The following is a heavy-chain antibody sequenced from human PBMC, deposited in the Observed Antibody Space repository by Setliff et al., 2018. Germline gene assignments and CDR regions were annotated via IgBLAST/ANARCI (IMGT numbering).Heavy chain of an antibody. D-gene: IGHD3-16*01. CDR1: GASVSGNSYY. Sequence: SETLSLTCTVSGASVSGNSYYWGWIRQPPGKGLEWIASTYYSGNTYYNPSLKSRVTISVDTSKNQLSLKLTSVTAADTAVYYCARPPRGGRWYFDLWGRGTLVTAPQ. CDR2: TYYSGNT. J-gene: IGHJ2*01. V-gene: IGHV4-39*07. CDR3: ARPPRGGRWYFDL.